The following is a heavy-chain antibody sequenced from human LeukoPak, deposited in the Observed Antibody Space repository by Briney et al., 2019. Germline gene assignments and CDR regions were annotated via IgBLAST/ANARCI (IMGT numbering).Heavy chain of an antibody. Sequence: SETLSLTCTVSGDSFSSNNYWTWVRQPPGKGPEWIGEIYRSGATNYNPSLKSRVTISVDKSKNQFSLKLSSVTAADTAVYYCARVAGGAAVSCFDPWGQGTLVTVSS. CDR3: ARVAGGAAVSCFDP. CDR1: GDSFSSNNY. J-gene: IGHJ5*02. CDR2: IYRSGAT. V-gene: IGHV4-4*02. D-gene: IGHD3-16*01.